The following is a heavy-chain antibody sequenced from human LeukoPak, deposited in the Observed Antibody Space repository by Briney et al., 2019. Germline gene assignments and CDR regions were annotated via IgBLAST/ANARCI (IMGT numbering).Heavy chain of an antibody. V-gene: IGHV4-59*01. D-gene: IGHD3-16*01. CDR1: GDSISGYY. J-gene: IGHJ4*02. Sequence: SETLPLTCTVSGDSISGYYWSWIRQPPGKGLEWIGYVYHTGHTHYSPSLKSRVTVSLDTSRNQVSLILSSVTAADTAVYYCARHRFGHLFDYWGQGTLVFVSS. CDR3: ARHRFGHLFDY. CDR2: VYHTGHT.